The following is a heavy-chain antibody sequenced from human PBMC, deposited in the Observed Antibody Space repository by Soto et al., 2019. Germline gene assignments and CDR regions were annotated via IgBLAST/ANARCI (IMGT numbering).Heavy chain of an antibody. J-gene: IGHJ5*02. CDR1: GFTFSSYS. Sequence: GESLKISCAASGFTFSSYSMNWVRQAPGKGLEWVSSISSSSSSYMYYADSVKGRFTISRDNAKNSLYLQMNSLRAEDTAVYYCARGGGYSSSSGWFDPWGQGTLVTVSS. D-gene: IGHD6-6*01. CDR3: ARGGGYSSSSGWFDP. CDR2: ISSSSSSYM. V-gene: IGHV3-21*01.